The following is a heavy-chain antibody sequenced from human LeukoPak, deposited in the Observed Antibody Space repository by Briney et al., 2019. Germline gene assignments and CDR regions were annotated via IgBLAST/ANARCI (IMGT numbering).Heavy chain of an antibody. Sequence: GASVKVSCKASGYTFTSYGISWVRQAPGQGLEWMGWISAYNGNTNYAQKLQGRVTMTTDTSTSTAYMELGSLRSDDTAVYYCARMVYYYDSSGYYPDYWGQGTLVTVSS. D-gene: IGHD3-22*01. CDR1: GYTFTSYG. CDR3: ARMVYYYDSSGYYPDY. V-gene: IGHV1-18*01. CDR2: ISAYNGNT. J-gene: IGHJ4*02.